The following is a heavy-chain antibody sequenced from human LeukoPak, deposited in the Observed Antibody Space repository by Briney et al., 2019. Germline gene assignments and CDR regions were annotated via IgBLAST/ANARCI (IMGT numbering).Heavy chain of an antibody. D-gene: IGHD3-3*01. J-gene: IGHJ5*02. V-gene: IGHV4-34*01. CDR3: ARGLYDFWSGYYIAWFDP. CDR2: INHSGST. Sequence: SETLSLTCAVYGGSFSGYYWSWIRQPPGKGLEWIGEINHSGSTNYNPSLKSRVTISVDTSKNQFFLKLSSVTAADTAVYYCARGLYDFWSGYYIAWFDPWGQGTLVTVSS. CDR1: GGSFSGYY.